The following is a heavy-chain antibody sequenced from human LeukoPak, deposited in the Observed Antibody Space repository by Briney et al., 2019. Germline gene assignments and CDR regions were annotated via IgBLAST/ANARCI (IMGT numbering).Heavy chain of an antibody. Sequence: SVKVSCKASGGTFSSYAISWVRQAPGQGLEWMGRIIPIFGIANYAQKFQGRVTITADKSTSTAYMELSSLRSEDTAVYYCARGADSSGYPFDHWGQGTLVTVSS. CDR3: ARGADSSGYPFDH. CDR1: GGTFSSYA. D-gene: IGHD3-22*01. CDR2: IIPIFGIA. V-gene: IGHV1-69*04. J-gene: IGHJ4*02.